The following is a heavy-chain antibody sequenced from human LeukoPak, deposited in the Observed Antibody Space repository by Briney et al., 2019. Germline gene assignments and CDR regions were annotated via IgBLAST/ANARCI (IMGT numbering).Heavy chain of an antibody. J-gene: IGHJ4*02. Sequence: GGSLRLSCAASGFTFSSYEMNWVRQAPGKGLEWVSYISSSGSTMYYADSVKGRFTISRDNAKNSLYLQMNSLRAEDTAVYYCARSGYCSSTSCYEGNFDYWGQGTLVTVSS. D-gene: IGHD2-2*01. CDR3: ARSGYCSSTSCYEGNFDY. V-gene: IGHV3-48*03. CDR1: GFTFSSYE. CDR2: ISSSGSTM.